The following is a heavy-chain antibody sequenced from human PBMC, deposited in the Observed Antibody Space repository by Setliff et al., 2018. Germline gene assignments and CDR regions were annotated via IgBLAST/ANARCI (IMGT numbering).Heavy chain of an antibody. CDR1: GGSFSGYY. CDR2: INHSGST. Sequence: LSLTCAVYGGSFSGYYWSWIRQPPGKGLEWIGEINHSGSTNYNPSLKSRLSITVDASKNQFSLKLTSVTAADTAVYYCARVPPKDSGSFYWDAFDIWGQGTMVTVSS. CDR3: ARVPPKDSGSFYWDAFDI. D-gene: IGHD1-26*01. J-gene: IGHJ3*02. V-gene: IGHV4-34*01.